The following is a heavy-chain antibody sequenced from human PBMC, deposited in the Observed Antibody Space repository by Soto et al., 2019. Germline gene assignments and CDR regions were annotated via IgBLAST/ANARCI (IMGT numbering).Heavy chain of an antibody. Sequence: EVQLVESGGVVVQPGGSLRLSCAASGFTFDDYTMHWVRQAPGKGLEWVSLISWDGGSTYYADSGKGRFTISRDNSKNSLYLQMNSLRTEDTALYYCAKDPGRMIVEKYFQHWGQGTLVTVSS. CDR2: ISWDGGST. V-gene: IGHV3-43*01. J-gene: IGHJ1*01. CDR1: GFTFDDYT. D-gene: IGHD3-22*01. CDR3: AKDPGRMIVEKYFQH.